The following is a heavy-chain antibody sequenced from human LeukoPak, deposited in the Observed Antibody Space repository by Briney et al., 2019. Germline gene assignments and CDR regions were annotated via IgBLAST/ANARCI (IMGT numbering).Heavy chain of an antibody. Sequence: PGGSLRLSCAASGFTFSSYGMHWVRQAPGKGLEWVAFIRYDGSNKYYADSVKGRFTISRDNSKNTLYLQMNSLRAEDTAVYYCARVGIAVAGYFDYWGQGTLVTVSS. CDR2: IRYDGSNK. CDR3: ARVGIAVAGYFDY. J-gene: IGHJ4*02. V-gene: IGHV3-30*02. CDR1: GFTFSSYG. D-gene: IGHD6-19*01.